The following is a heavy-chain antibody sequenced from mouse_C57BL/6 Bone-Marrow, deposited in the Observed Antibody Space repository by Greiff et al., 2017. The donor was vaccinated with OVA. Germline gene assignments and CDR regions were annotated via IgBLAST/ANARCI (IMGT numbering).Heavy chain of an antibody. V-gene: IGHV3-6*01. CDR3: ARTIYYYGSMDY. J-gene: IGHJ4*01. CDR1: GYSITSGYY. Sequence: EVHLVESGPGLVKPSQSLSLTCSVTGYSITSGYYWNWIRQFPGNKLEWMGYISYDGSNNYNPSLKNRISITRDTSKNQFFLKLNSVTTEDTATYYCARTIYYYGSMDYWGQGTSVTVSS. CDR2: ISYDGSN. D-gene: IGHD1-1*01.